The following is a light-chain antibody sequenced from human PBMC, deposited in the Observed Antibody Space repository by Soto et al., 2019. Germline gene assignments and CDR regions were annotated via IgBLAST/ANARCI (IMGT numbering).Light chain of an antibody. CDR3: QSYDASLSGSV. CDR1: DSNIGAGYD. Sequence: QSVLTQPPSVSGAPGQRVTISCTGSDSNIGAGYDVHWYQQLPGTAPKVLIERDNNRASGVPDRFSGSKSGTSGSLANTGLQAEDEADYYCQSYDASLSGSVFGGGTKVTVL. V-gene: IGLV1-40*01. CDR2: RDN. J-gene: IGLJ3*02.